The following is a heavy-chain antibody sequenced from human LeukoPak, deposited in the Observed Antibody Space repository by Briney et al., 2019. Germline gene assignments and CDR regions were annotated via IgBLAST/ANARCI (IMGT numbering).Heavy chain of an antibody. D-gene: IGHD6-13*01. J-gene: IGHJ6*02. Sequence: SETLSLTCAVYGGSFSGYYWSWVRQPPGKGLEWIGEIHHSGSTNYNPSLKSRVTISVDTSKNQFSLKLSSVTAADTAVYYCARGPRISSSWYNPRYYYYGMDVWGQGTTVTVSS. CDR1: GGSFSGYY. V-gene: IGHV4-34*01. CDR3: ARGPRISSSWYNPRYYYYGMDV. CDR2: IHHSGST.